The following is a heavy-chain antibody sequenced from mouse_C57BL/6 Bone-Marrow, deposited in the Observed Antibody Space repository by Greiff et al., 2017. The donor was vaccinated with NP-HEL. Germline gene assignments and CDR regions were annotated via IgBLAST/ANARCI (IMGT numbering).Heavy chain of an antibody. CDR2: ISYDGSN. Sequence: EVKLMESGPGLVKPSQSLSLTCSVTGYSITSGYYWNWIRQFPGNKQEWMGYISYDGSNNYNPSLKNRISITRDTSKNQFFLKLNSVTTEDTATYYCARGVYDGSFAYWGQGTLVTVSA. V-gene: IGHV3-6*01. D-gene: IGHD2-3*01. CDR1: GYSITSGYY. CDR3: ARGVYDGSFAY. J-gene: IGHJ3*01.